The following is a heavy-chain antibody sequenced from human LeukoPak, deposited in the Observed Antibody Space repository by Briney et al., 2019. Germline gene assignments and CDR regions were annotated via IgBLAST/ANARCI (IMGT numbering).Heavy chain of an antibody. Sequence: GESLKISCKGSGYTFVSFWIAWVRQMPGKSLEWMGLVYPGDSEVRYSPTFEGQVTISADKSISIAYLQWSSLKASDTAMYYCALAVGDYETIRFDYWGQGSQVTVSS. CDR2: VYPGDSEV. D-gene: IGHD4-17*01. J-gene: IGHJ4*02. V-gene: IGHV5-51*01. CDR3: ALAVGDYETIRFDY. CDR1: GYTFVSFW.